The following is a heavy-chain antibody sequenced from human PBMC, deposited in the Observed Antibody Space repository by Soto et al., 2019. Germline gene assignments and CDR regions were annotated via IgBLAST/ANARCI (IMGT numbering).Heavy chain of an antibody. V-gene: IGHV3-9*01. J-gene: IGHJ6*02. CDR2: INWNSYII. CDR3: AKAMEQQLVPDDYYGLDV. D-gene: IGHD6-13*01. Sequence: EVQLVESGGGLVQPGRSLRLSCAASGCTFNDYAMHWVRQVPGKGLEWVSGINWNSYIIKYADSVRGRFTISRDNAKNSLYLQMHSLRPEDTALYYCAKAMEQQLVPDDYYGLDVWGQGTTVTVSS. CDR1: GCTFNDYA.